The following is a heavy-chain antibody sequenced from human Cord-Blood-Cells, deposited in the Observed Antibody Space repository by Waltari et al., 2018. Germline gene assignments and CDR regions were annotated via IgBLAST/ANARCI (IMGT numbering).Heavy chain of an antibody. V-gene: IGHV1-69*01. Sequence: QAPGQGLEWMGGIIPIFGTANYAQKFQGRVTITADESTSTAYMELSSLRSEDTAVYYCARAKLGQYNWNPGHYYYYYMDVWGKGTTVTVSS. CDR3: ARAKLGQYNWNPGHYYYYYMDV. D-gene: IGHD1-20*01. CDR2: IIPIFGTA. J-gene: IGHJ6*03.